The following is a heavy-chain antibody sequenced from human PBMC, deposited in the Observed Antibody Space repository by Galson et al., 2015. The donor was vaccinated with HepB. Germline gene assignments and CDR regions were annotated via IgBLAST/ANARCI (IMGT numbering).Heavy chain of an antibody. CDR3: ATDALWFGELSFDY. D-gene: IGHD3-10*01. V-gene: IGHV1-24*01. CDR1: GYTLTELS. J-gene: IGHJ4*02. CDR2: FDPEDGET. Sequence: SVKVSCKVSGYTLTELSMHWVRQAPGKGLEWMGGFDPEDGETIYAQKFQGRVTMTEDTSTDTAYMELSSLRSEDTAVYYCATDALWFGELSFDYWGQGTLVTVSS.